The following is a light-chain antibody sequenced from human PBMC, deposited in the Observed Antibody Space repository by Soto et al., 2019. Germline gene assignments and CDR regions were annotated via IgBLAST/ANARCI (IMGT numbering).Light chain of an antibody. CDR1: QGISSY. V-gene: IGKV1-8*01. J-gene: IGKJ4*01. Sequence: IQMTQSPSSLSPSTRDRVTITCRASQGISSYLAWYQQKPGKAPKLLIYAASTLQSGVPSRFSGSGSGTDFTPTISCLQSQDFATYYGQQYYSYPTLTFGGGTKLDIK. CDR2: AAS. CDR3: QQYYSYPTLT.